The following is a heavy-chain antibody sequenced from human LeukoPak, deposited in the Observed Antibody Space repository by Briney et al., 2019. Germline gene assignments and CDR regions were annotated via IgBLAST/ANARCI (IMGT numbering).Heavy chain of an antibody. Sequence: LRLSCAASGFTFRSFGMHWVRQSPGKGLEWIGYSHSSGDTSYSPSLKSRVTISLDTSKNQFSLRLSSVTAADTAVYFCAKGEYSRTSYYHYYMDVWGKGTTVTVSS. CDR1: GFTFRSFG. D-gene: IGHD6-6*01. V-gene: IGHV4-59*01. CDR2: SHSSGDT. CDR3: AKGEYSRTSYYHYYMDV. J-gene: IGHJ6*03.